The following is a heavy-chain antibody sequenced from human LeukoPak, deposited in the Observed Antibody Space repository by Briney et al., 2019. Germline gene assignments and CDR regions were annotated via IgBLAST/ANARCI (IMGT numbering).Heavy chain of an antibody. V-gene: IGHV3-23*01. CDR2: ISGSDGST. CDR1: GFTFSSYA. CDR3: AKGGNVLQPPRIYGDYWFGFDC. Sequence: QPGGSLRLSCAASGFTFSSYAMSWVRQAPGKGLEWVSAISGSDGSTYYADSVEGRFTISRDDSKNTLYLQLNSLRAEDTAIYYCAKGGNVLQPPRIYGDYWFGFDCWGQGTLVTVSS. D-gene: IGHD4-17*01. J-gene: IGHJ4*02.